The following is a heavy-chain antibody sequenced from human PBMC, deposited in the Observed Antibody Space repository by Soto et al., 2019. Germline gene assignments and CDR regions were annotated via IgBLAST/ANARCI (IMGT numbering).Heavy chain of an antibody. V-gene: IGHV5-51*01. CDR2: IYPGDSDT. CDR3: SRGRYISSGWYMDAFDI. D-gene: IGHD6-19*01. CDR1: GCSFTSYW. J-gene: IGHJ3*02. Sequence: GESLKISCKGSGCSFTSYWIGWVRQMPGKGLEWMGIIYPGDSDTRYSPSFQGQVTISADKSISTAYLQRNSRKASDTAMYYCSRGRYISSGWYMDAFDIWGQGTLVTVSS.